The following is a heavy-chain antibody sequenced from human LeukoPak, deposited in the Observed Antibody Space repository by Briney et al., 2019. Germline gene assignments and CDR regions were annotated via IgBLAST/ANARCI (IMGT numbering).Heavy chain of an antibody. CDR1: GGSISSGGYY. V-gene: IGHV4-30-2*01. J-gene: IGHJ4*02. Sequence: SETLSLTCTVSGGSISSGGYYWSWIRQPPGKGLEWIGYIYHSGSTYYNPSLKSRVTISVDRSKNQFSLKLSSVTAADTAVYYCARAFPYGSGSYYNWGQGTLVTVSS. CDR2: IYHSGST. CDR3: ARAFPYGSGSYYN. D-gene: IGHD3-10*01.